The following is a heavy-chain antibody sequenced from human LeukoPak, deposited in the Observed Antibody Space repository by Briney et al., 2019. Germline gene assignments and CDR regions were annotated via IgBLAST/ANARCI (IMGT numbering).Heavy chain of an antibody. J-gene: IGHJ6*02. Sequence: KATETLSLTCTVSGVSISSGGYYWSWIRQHPGKGLEWIGYIYYSGSTYYNPSLKSRVTISVDTSKNQFSLKLSSVTAADTAVYYCARWAYCSSTSCPRSGYYYYGMDVWGQGTTVTVSS. CDR2: IYYSGST. CDR1: GVSISSGGYY. CDR3: ARWAYCSSTSCPRSGYYYYGMDV. V-gene: IGHV4-31*03. D-gene: IGHD2-2*01.